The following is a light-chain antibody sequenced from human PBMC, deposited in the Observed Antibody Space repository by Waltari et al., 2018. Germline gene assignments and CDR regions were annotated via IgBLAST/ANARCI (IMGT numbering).Light chain of an antibody. J-gene: IGLJ2*01. Sequence: SYVVTQPHSVSVAPGQTARITCAGDKIASPSVPWYQQKLGQAPVLVIYDDTDRPSGIPERFSGSSSGNTATLTIRRFEAGDEADYYSQVWDSSSDPLFGVGTKLTVL. CDR1: KIASPS. CDR2: DDT. V-gene: IGLV3-21*02. CDR3: QVWDSSSDPL.